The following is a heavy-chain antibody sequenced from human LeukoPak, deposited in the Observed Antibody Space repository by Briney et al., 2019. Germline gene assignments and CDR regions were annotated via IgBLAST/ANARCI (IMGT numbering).Heavy chain of an antibody. CDR3: AGYYYDSSAYYNSEYSQQ. Sequence: PGGSLRLSCGASGFTFSDYYMSWIRQAPGKGLEWVSYISSSGSTIYYADSVKGRFTISRDNAKNSLYLQMNSLRAEDTAVYYCAGYYYDSSAYYNSEYSQQWGQGTLVTVSS. CDR1: GFTFSDYY. V-gene: IGHV3-11*04. J-gene: IGHJ1*01. CDR2: ISSSGSTI. D-gene: IGHD3-22*01.